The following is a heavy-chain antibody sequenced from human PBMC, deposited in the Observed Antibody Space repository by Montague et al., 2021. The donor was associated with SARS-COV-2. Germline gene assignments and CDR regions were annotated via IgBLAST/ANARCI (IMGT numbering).Heavy chain of an antibody. CDR2: IYYGGTT. D-gene: IGHD2-2*01. CDR1: GGSISTKFSSSYYY. CDR3: ARRPPIFCDSSSCSRYFDT. Sequence: SETRSLTCTVSGGSISTKFSSSYYYWGWIRQPPGKGLEWIGTIYYGGTTYLNPSLKSRVSISIDSSKNQFFLKQNSVTAADTGMYYCARRPPIFCDSSSCSRYFDTWGQGALVTVSS. V-gene: IGHV4-39*01. J-gene: IGHJ4*02.